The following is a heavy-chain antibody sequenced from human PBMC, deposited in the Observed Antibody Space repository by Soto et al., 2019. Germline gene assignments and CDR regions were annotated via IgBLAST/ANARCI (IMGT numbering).Heavy chain of an antibody. CDR2: IIPIFGTA. CDR3: ARVSNYDYGGPHNRFDP. Sequence: ASVKVSCKASGYTFFTYDISWVRQAPGQGLEWMGGIIPIFGTANYAQKFQGRVTITADKSTSTAYMELSSLRSEDTAVYYCARVSNYDYGGPHNRFDPWGQGTLVTVSS. V-gene: IGHV1-69*06. J-gene: IGHJ5*02. CDR1: GYTFFTYD. D-gene: IGHD4-17*01.